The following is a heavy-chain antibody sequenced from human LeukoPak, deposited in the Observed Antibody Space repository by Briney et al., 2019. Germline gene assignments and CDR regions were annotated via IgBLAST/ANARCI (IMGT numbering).Heavy chain of an antibody. Sequence: GGSLRLSCTASGFTFSSYWMHWVRRAPGKGLVWVSRINSDGSSTSYADSVKGRFTTSRDNAKNTLYLQMNSLRAEDTAVYYCARVRSSGWSYFDYWGQGTLVTVSS. CDR2: INSDGSST. CDR1: GFTFSSYW. D-gene: IGHD6-19*01. J-gene: IGHJ4*02. V-gene: IGHV3-74*01. CDR3: ARVRSSGWSYFDY.